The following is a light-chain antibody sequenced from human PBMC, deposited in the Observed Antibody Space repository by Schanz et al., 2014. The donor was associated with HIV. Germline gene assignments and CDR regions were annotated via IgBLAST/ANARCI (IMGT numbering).Light chain of an antibody. Sequence: QSALTQPPSASGSPGQSVTISCTGTSSDVGIYNFVSWYQHHPGKAPKLMIYDVSNRPSGVSNRFSGSKSGNTASLTISGLQAEDEADYYCCSYTSSSPNWLFGGGTKLTVL. CDR2: DVS. V-gene: IGLV2-14*03. J-gene: IGLJ3*02. CDR3: CSYTSSSPNWL. CDR1: SSDVGIYNF.